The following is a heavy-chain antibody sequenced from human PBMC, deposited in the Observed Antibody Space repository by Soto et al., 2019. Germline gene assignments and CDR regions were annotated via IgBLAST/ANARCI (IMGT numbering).Heavy chain of an antibody. Sequence: GGSLRLSCAASGFTFSSPWMSWARQTPGKGLEWVANINQDGSEKDYADSVMGRFTISRDNAKNSLYLEMNSLRAEETGLYYCARFAGAYMDVWGKGTTVTVSS. V-gene: IGHV3-7*01. CDR1: GFTFSSPW. D-gene: IGHD7-27*01. CDR3: ARFAGAYMDV. J-gene: IGHJ6*03. CDR2: INQDGSEK.